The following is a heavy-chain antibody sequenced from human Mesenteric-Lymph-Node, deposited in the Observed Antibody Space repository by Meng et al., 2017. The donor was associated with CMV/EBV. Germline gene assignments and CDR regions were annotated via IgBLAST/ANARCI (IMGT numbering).Heavy chain of an antibody. D-gene: IGHD3-10*02. CDR3: ARDVRQYQVLSGFWFDP. J-gene: IGHJ5*02. Sequence: GESLKISCAASGFTVSSNYMSWVRQAPGKGLVWVSRINTDGNYTNYADSVKGRFTISRDNAKNTLYLQMRSLRVEDTAVYFCARDVRQYQVLSGFWFDPWGQGTLVTVS. V-gene: IGHV3-74*01. CDR1: GFTVSSNY. CDR2: INTDGNYT.